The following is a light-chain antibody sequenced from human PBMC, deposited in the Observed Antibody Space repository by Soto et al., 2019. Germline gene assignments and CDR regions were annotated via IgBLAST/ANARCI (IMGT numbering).Light chain of an antibody. CDR2: EVN. J-gene: IGLJ2*01. CDR3: SSYAGSNNLGL. Sequence: QSVLTQPPSASGSPGQSVTISCTGTSSDVGGCNYVSWYQQHPGKAPKLIIFEVNKRPSGVPDRFSGSKSGDTASLTVSGLQPEDEADYYCSSYAGSNNLGLFGGGTKVTVL. V-gene: IGLV2-8*01. CDR1: SSDVGGCNY.